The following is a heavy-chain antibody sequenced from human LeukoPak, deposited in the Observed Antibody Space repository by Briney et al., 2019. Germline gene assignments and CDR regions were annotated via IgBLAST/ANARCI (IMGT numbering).Heavy chain of an antibody. CDR1: GYTFTSYY. D-gene: IGHD3-22*01. CDR2: INPSGGST. CDR3: ARDAPNPNYYDSSGYFDY. V-gene: IGHV1-46*01. J-gene: IGHJ4*02. Sequence: GASVKVSCKASGYTFTSYYMHWVRQAPGQGLEWMGIINPSGGSTSYAQKFQGGVTMTRDTSTSTVYMELSSLRSEDTAVYYCARDAPNPNYYDSSGYFDYWGQGTLVTVSS.